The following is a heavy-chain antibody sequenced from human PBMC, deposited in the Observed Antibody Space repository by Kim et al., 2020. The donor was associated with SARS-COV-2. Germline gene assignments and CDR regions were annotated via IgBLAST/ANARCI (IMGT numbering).Heavy chain of an antibody. V-gene: IGHV1-3*01. CDR2: INAGNGNT. D-gene: IGHD2-2*01. Sequence: ASVKVSCKASGYTFTSYAMHWVRQAPGQRLEWMGWINAGNGNTKYSQKFQGRVTITRDTSASTAYMELSSLRSEDTAVYYCARGGIVVVPAAMDWFDPWGQGTLVTVSS. J-gene: IGHJ5*02. CDR1: GYTFTSYA. CDR3: ARGGIVVVPAAMDWFDP.